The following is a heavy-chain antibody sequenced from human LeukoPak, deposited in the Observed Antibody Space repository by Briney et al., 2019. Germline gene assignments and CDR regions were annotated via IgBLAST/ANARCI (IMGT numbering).Heavy chain of an antibody. CDR1: GFTFSSDS. Sequence: GGSLRLSCAASGFTFSSDSMNWVRQAPGKGLEWVSYISSSSSTIYYADSVKGRFTISRDNAKNSLYLQMNSLRAEDTAVYYCARVVVPAAMGYYGMDVWGQGTTVTVSS. D-gene: IGHD2-2*01. V-gene: IGHV3-48*04. CDR2: ISSSSSTI. CDR3: ARVVVPAAMGYYGMDV. J-gene: IGHJ6*02.